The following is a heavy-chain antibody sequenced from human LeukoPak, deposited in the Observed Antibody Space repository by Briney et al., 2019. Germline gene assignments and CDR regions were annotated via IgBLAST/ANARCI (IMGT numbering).Heavy chain of an antibody. J-gene: IGHJ4*02. CDR2: IKQDGSEK. D-gene: IGHD2-8*01. CDR1: GFTFSSYW. Sequence: GGSLRLSCAASGFTFSSYWMSWVRQAPGKGLEWVANIKQDGSEKYYVDSVKGRFTISRDSSKNTLYLQMNSLRAEDTAAYYCARAGHCTNGICYTADFDYWGQGTWSPSPQ. V-gene: IGHV3-7*03. CDR3: ARAGHCTNGICYTADFDY.